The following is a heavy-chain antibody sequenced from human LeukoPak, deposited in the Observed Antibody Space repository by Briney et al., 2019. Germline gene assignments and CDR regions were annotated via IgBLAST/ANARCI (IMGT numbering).Heavy chain of an antibody. CDR3: ARELPREVTLDY. CDR1: GFTFFSYE. Sequence: GGSLRLSCAASGFTFFSYEMQWVRQAPGKGLVWVSRINTDGDRTSYADSVKGRFTISRDNAKNTLYLQVNSLRAEDTAVYYCARELPREVTLDYWGQGPLVTVSS. V-gene: IGHV3-74*01. D-gene: IGHD2-21*02. J-gene: IGHJ4*02. CDR2: INTDGDRT.